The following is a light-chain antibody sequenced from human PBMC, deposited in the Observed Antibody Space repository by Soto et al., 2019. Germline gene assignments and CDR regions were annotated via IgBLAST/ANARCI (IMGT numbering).Light chain of an antibody. J-gene: IGLJ2*01. Sequence: QSALTQPASVSGSPGQSITVSCTGTNTDVGGYNYVSWYQQHPGEVPKLLIYEVIKRPSGISDRFSGSKSGNTASLTISGLQAEDEADYYCSAYTPSNTVIFGGGTKLTVL. V-gene: IGLV2-14*03. CDR3: SAYTPSNTVI. CDR1: NTDVGGYNY. CDR2: EVI.